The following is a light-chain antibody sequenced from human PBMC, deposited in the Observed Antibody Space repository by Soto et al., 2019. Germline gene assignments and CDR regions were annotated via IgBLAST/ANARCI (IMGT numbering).Light chain of an antibody. J-gene: IGLJ1*01. Sequence: QSALTQPASVSGSPGQSITISCTGTSXDVGNFNYVSWYQQHPGKAPKLMIYEVSNRPSGVSNRFSGSKSGNTASLTISGLQAEDEADYYCSAYTISSTYVFGSGTKVTVL. CDR2: EVS. V-gene: IGLV2-14*01. CDR3: SAYTISSTYV. CDR1: SXDVGNFNY.